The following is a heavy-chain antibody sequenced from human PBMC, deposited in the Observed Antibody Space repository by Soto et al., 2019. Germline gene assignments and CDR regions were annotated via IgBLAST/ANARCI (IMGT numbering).Heavy chain of an antibody. CDR2: IYYSGST. Sequence: SETLSLTCTVYGGSISSYYWSWIRQPPGKGLEWIGYIYYSGSTNYNPSLKSRVTISVDTSKNQFSLKLSSVTAADTAVYYCARGRIAAAGNSHYYYGMDVWGQGTTVTVSS. V-gene: IGHV4-59*01. J-gene: IGHJ6*02. CDR3: ARGRIAAAGNSHYYYGMDV. D-gene: IGHD6-13*01. CDR1: GGSISSYY.